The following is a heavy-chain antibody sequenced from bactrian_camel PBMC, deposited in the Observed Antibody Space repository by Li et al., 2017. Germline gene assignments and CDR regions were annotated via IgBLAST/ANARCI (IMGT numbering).Heavy chain of an antibody. CDR2: IWSGPSIT. CDR1: GYTYSRYC. D-gene: IGHD2*01. V-gene: IGHV3S31*01. Sequence: VQLVESGGGSVQAGGSLRLSCAASGYTYSRYCMGWFRQAPGKEREGVATIWSGPSITYYADSVKGRFTISKDNAKNTLYLQMNSLKPEDTAMYYWAAGPRTGGYCRAIELPYKYWGQGTQVTVS. CDR3: AAGPRTGGYCRAIELPYKY. J-gene: IGHJ4*01.